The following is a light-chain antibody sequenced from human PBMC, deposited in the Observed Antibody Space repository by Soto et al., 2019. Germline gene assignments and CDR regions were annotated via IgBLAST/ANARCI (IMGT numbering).Light chain of an antibody. CDR3: AAWDDTSSFV. CDR2: TND. Sequence: QSVLTQPPSASGTPGQRVIISCSGGSSNIGRNTVNWYQHLPGTAPRPLIYTNDQRPSGVPDRFSGSKSGTSASLAISGLQSEDEADYYCAAWDDTSSFVFGTGTKLTVL. J-gene: IGLJ1*01. V-gene: IGLV1-44*01. CDR1: SSNIGRNT.